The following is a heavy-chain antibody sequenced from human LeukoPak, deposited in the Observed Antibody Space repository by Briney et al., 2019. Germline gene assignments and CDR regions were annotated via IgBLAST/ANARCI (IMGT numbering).Heavy chain of an antibody. J-gene: IGHJ6*04. CDR2: ISSSGSTI. CDR1: GFTFSSYE. V-gene: IGHV3-48*03. Sequence: GGSLRLSCGASGFTFSSYEMNWDRQAPGKGLEGVSYISSSGSTIYYADSVKGRFTISRDNAKNSLYLQMNSLRAEDTAVYYCAELGITMIGGVWGKGTTVTISS. CDR3: AELGITMIGGV. D-gene: IGHD3-10*02.